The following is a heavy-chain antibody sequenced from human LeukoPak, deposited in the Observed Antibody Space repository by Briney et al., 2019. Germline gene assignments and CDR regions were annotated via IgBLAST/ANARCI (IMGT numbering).Heavy chain of an antibody. Sequence: SETLSLTCTVSGGSISSSSYYWGWIRQPPGKGLEWIGSIYYSGSTYYNPSLKSRVSISVDTSKNQFSLQLNSVTPEDTAVYYCAREGGKVVVINRYYYYYMDVWGKGTTVTISS. CDR1: GGSISSSSYY. V-gene: IGHV4-39*07. J-gene: IGHJ6*03. CDR3: AREGGKVVVINRYYYYYMDV. CDR2: IYYSGST. D-gene: IGHD3-22*01.